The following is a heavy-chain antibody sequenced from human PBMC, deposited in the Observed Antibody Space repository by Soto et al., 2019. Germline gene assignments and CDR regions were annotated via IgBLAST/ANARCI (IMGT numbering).Heavy chain of an antibody. V-gene: IGHV3-74*01. J-gene: IGHJ4*02. Sequence: EVQLVESGGGLIQPGGSLRLSCAASGFALSSYWMNWVRQSPGKGLVWVSHINNDGRTTNYANSVKGRFTISRDIAKTSLFLQLNSLRAEDTGIYYCSRGGSSGLAYWGQGTLVTVSS. CDR2: INNDGRTT. CDR3: SRGGSSGLAY. D-gene: IGHD2-15*01. CDR1: GFALSSYW.